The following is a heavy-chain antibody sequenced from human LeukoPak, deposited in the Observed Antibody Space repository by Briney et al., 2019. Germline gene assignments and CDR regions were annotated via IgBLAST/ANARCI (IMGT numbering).Heavy chain of an antibody. CDR3: ARGGSWIQLWLGYYMDV. V-gene: IGHV1-8*02. CDR1: GYTFTGYY. D-gene: IGHD5-18*01. CDR2: MNPNSGNT. Sequence: ASVKVSCKASGYTFTGYYMHWVRQATGQGLEWMGWMNPNSGNTGYAQKFQGRVTMTRNTSISTAYMELSSLRSEDTAVYYCARGGSWIQLWLGYYMDVWGKGTTVTVSS. J-gene: IGHJ6*03.